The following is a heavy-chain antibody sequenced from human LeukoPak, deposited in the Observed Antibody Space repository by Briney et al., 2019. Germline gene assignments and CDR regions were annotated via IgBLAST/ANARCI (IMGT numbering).Heavy chain of an antibody. Sequence: PGGSLKLSCAASGFTFSSYGMHWVRQAPGKGLEWVAFIRYDGSNKYYADSVKGRFTISRDNSKNTLYLQMNSLRAEDTAVYYCGLAPALVYWGQGTLVTVSS. D-gene: IGHD3-16*02. V-gene: IGHV3-30*02. CDR2: IRYDGSNK. CDR1: GFTFSSYG. CDR3: GLAPALVY. J-gene: IGHJ4*02.